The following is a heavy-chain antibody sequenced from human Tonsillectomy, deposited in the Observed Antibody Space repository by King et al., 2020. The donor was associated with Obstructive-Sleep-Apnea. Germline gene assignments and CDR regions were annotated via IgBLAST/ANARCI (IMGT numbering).Heavy chain of an antibody. CDR1: GGSINSYY. D-gene: IGHD5-24*01. J-gene: IGHJ4*02. Sequence: VQLQESGPGLVKPSETLSLTCTVSGGSINSYYWSWIRQTPGKGLEWIGYISYSGSTNYNPSLKSRVTIAVDTSKNQFYLKLSSVTAADTAVYYCARDRVGRDGYNRFDYWGQGTLVTVSS. V-gene: IGHV4-59*01. CDR3: ARDRVGRDGYNRFDY. CDR2: ISYSGST.